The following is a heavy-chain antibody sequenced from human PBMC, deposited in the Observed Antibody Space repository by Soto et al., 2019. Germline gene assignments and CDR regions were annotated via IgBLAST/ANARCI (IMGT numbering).Heavy chain of an antibody. J-gene: IGHJ4*02. V-gene: IGHV3-23*01. Sequence: EVQLLESGGGLVQPGESLRLSCTPSGFTFSTYAMSWVRQAPGKGLEWVSDISYSGGSRYYADSVKGRFTISRDNSENTLSLQVDSLRAEDTAVYYCARRDCSGSTCYFVYWGQGTLVTVSS. D-gene: IGHD2-15*01. CDR2: ISYSGGSR. CDR1: GFTFSTYA. CDR3: ARRDCSGSTCYFVY.